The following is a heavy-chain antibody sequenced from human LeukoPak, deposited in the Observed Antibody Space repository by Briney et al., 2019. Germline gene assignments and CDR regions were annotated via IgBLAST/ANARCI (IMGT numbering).Heavy chain of an antibody. CDR1: GYSFTSYW. CDR2: IYPGDSDT. Sequence: NPGESLKISCKGSGYSFTSYWIGWVRQMPGKGLEWMGIIYPGDSDTRYSPSFQGQVTISADKSISTAYLQRSSLKASDTAMYYCARQYYDFWSGYPNWFDPWGQGTLVTVSS. V-gene: IGHV5-51*01. CDR3: ARQYYDFWSGYPNWFDP. J-gene: IGHJ5*02. D-gene: IGHD3-3*01.